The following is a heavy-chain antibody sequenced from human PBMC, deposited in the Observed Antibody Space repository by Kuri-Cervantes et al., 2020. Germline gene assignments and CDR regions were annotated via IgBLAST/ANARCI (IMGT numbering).Heavy chain of an antibody. J-gene: IGHJ3*02. V-gene: IGHV1-46*01. D-gene: IGHD3-16*02. Sequence: ASVKVSCKASGYTFTSYYMHWVRQAPGQGLEWMGIINPSGGSTSYAQKFQGRVTMTRDTSISTAYMELSRLRSDDTAVYYCARSPMITFGGVIVTSSRADAFDIWGQGTMVTVSS. CDR1: GYTFTSYY. CDR2: INPSGGST. CDR3: ARSPMITFGGVIVTSSRADAFDI.